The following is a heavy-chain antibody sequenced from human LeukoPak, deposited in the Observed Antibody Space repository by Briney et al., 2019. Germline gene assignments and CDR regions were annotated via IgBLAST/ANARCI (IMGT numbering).Heavy chain of an antibody. J-gene: IGHJ4*02. D-gene: IGHD3-22*01. CDR2: INAGNGNT. CDR3: DFYDSSGYGDY. V-gene: IGHV1-3*03. CDR1: GYTFTSYA. Sequence: ASVKVSCKASGYTFTSYAMHWVRQAPGQRLEWMGWINAGNGNTKYSQEFQGRVTITADKSTSTAYMELSSLRSEDTAVYYCDFYDSSGYGDYWGQGTLVTVSS.